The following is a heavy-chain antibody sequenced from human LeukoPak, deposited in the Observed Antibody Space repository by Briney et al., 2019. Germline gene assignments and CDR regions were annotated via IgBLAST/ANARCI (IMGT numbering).Heavy chain of an antibody. CDR2: ISGSGGST. D-gene: IGHD4-17*01. V-gene: IGHV3-23*01. Sequence: GGSLRLSCAASGFTFSSYAMYWVRQAPGKGLEWVSAISGSGGSTYFADSVKGRFTISRDNSKNTLYLQMNSLRAEDTAVYYCAKDPHGDSYDYWGQGTLVTVSS. CDR1: GFTFSSYA. CDR3: AKDPHGDSYDY. J-gene: IGHJ4*02.